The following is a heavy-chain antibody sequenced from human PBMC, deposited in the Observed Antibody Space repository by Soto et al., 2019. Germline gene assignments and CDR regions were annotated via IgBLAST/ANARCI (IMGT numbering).Heavy chain of an antibody. CDR1: GYTFTGYY. CDR3: ATAGDDTIFGVAFDY. D-gene: IGHD3-3*01. CDR2: INPNSGGT. V-gene: IGHV1-2*04. J-gene: IGHJ4*02. Sequence: QVQLVQSGAEVKKPGASVKVSCKASGYTFTGYYMHWVRQAPGQGLEWMGWINPNSGGTNYAQKFQGWVTMTRDTSISTAYMELSRLRSDDTAVYYCATAGDDTIFGVAFDYWGQGTLVTVSS.